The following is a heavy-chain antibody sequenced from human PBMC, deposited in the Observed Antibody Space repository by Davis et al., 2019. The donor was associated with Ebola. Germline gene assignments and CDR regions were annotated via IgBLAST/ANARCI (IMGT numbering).Heavy chain of an antibody. Sequence: GESLKISCAASGFTFSSYAMSWVRQAPGKGLEWVSIITGSGNNTYYADSVKGRFTISRDNSKNTLYLQVNSLRAEDTAVFYCAKLQGYSYGYSFDYWGQGTLVTVSS. CDR2: ITGSGNNT. CDR1: GFTFSSYA. V-gene: IGHV3-23*01. D-gene: IGHD5-18*01. CDR3: AKLQGYSYGYSFDY. J-gene: IGHJ4*02.